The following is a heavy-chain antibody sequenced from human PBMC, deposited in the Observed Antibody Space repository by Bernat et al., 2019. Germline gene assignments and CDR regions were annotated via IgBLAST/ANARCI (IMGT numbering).Heavy chain of an antibody. Sequence: QVQLVESGGGVVQPGRSLRLSCAASGFTFSTYGMHWVRQAPGKGLEWVSVIYSGGSTYYADSVKGRFTISRDNSKNTLYLQMNSLRAEDTAVYYCARELDCTNGVCSLVGYGMDVWGQGTTVTVSS. J-gene: IGHJ6*02. CDR3: ARELDCTNGVCSLVGYGMDV. CDR2: IYSGGST. D-gene: IGHD2-8*01. CDR1: GFTFSTYG. V-gene: IGHV3-NL1*01.